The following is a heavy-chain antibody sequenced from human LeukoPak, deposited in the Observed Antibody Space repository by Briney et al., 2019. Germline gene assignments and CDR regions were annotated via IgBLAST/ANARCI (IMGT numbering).Heavy chain of an antibody. Sequence: PGGSLRLSCVASGFTFSSYAMSWVRQAPGKGLEWVSGISGSGVGTFYADSVKGRFTISRDNSKNTLYLQMDSLRAEDTAAYYCAKGTDIVVVASGWDYWGQGTLVTVSS. V-gene: IGHV3-23*01. CDR3: AKGTDIVVVASGWDY. J-gene: IGHJ4*02. D-gene: IGHD2-15*01. CDR1: GFTFSSYA. CDR2: ISGSGVGT.